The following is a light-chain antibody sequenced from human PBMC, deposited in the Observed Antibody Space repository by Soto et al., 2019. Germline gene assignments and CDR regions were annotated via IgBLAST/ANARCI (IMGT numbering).Light chain of an antibody. CDR1: QSVSSD. J-gene: IGKJ3*01. Sequence: EVVMTQSPATLSLSPGERATLSCRASQSVSSDLAWYQQKPGQAPRLLIYGASTRATDIPARFSVGGSGTEFTLTISNLQSEDFGIYYCQQYNDWPPITFGPGTKVDIK. CDR3: QQYNDWPPIT. CDR2: GAS. V-gene: IGKV3-15*01.